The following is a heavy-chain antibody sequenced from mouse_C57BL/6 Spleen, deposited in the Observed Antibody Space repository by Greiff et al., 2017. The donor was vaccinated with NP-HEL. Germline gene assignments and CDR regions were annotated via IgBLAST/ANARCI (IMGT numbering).Heavy chain of an antibody. CDR3: TRRGYSNYVGY. Sequence: QVNVKQSGAELVRPGASVTLSCKASGYTFTDYEMHWVKQTPVHGLEWIGAIDPETGGTSYNQKFQGQAILPADKSSSTAYMGLRSLTSEDSSVYYWTRRGYSNYVGYWGQGTTLSVSS. CDR1: GYTFTDYE. CDR2: IDPETGGT. D-gene: IGHD2-5*01. J-gene: IGHJ2*01. V-gene: IGHV1-15*01.